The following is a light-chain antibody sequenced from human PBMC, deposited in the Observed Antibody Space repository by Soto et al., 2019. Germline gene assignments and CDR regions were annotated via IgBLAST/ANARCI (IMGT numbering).Light chain of an antibody. Sequence: DIQMTQSPSSLSASVGDRVTITCRASQSISSNLNWYQQKPGKAPKLLIFAASNLQSGVPSTFSGSGSGTDFTLTISSLQPEDFATYYCQQSYNTPRTFGQGTKLEIK. V-gene: IGKV1-39*01. J-gene: IGKJ2*01. CDR2: AAS. CDR3: QQSYNTPRT. CDR1: QSISSN.